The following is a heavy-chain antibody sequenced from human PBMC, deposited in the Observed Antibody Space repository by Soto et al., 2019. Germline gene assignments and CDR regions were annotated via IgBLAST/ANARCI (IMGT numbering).Heavy chain of an antibody. CDR2: MNPNSGNT. D-gene: IGHD1-1*01. V-gene: IGHV1-8*01. J-gene: IGHJ6*02. CDR3: ARERTGTTSMDV. CDR1: GYTCTSYD. Sequence: ALVKVSCKASGYTCTSYDINWVRQATGQGLEWMGWMNPNSGNTGYAQKFQGRVTMTRNTSISTAYMELSSLRSEDTAVYYCARERTGTTSMDVWGQGTTVTVSS.